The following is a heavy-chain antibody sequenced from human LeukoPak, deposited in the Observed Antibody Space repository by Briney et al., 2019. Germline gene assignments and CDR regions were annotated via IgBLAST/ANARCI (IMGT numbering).Heavy chain of an antibody. D-gene: IGHD3-3*01. CDR1: GFTFSSYA. V-gene: IGHV3-30-3*01. J-gene: IGHJ6*02. CDR3: AREEYDLWSGYYIGYYGMDV. CDR2: ISYDGSNK. Sequence: GGSLRLSCAASGFTFSSYAMHWVRQAPGKGLEWVAVISYDGSNKYYADSVKGRFTISRDNSKNTLYLQMNSLRAEDTAVYYCAREEYDLWSGYYIGYYGMDVWGQGTTVTVSS.